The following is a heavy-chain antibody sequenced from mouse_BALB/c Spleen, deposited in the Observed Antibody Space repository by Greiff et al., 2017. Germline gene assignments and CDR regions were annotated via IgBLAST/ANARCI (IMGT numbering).Heavy chain of an antibody. J-gene: IGHJ3*01. CDR1: GFTFSSYT. V-gene: IGHV5-12-2*01. Sequence: EVNVVESGGGLVQPGGSLKLSCAASGFTFSSYTMSWVRQTPEKRLEWVAYISNGGGSTYYPDTVKGRFTISRDNAKNTLYLQMSSLKSEDTAMYYCASGKGYDYIAYWGQGTLVTVAA. D-gene: IGHD2-4*01. CDR2: ISNGGGST. CDR3: ASGKGYDYIAY.